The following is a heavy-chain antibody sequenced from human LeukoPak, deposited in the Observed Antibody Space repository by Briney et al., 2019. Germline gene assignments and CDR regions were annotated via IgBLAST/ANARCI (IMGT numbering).Heavy chain of an antibody. CDR2: ILFSVTT. V-gene: IGHV4-59*08. CDR3: ARHRGSSWSPYYYNMDV. D-gene: IGHD6-13*01. CDR1: GGSMSSYY. J-gene: IGHJ6*03. Sequence: AETLSLTCTVSGGSMSSYYWIWMPQSRGKRVEWFGYILFSVTTNYNPSLKSRVTISVATSKNQFSLKLSSVTAADTAVYSCARHRGSSWSPYYYNMDVWGKGTTVTVSS.